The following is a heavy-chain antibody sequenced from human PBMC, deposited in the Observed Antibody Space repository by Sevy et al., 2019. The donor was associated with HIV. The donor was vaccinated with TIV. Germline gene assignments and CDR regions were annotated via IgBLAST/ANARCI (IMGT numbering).Heavy chain of an antibody. Sequence: GGSLRLSCAASGFTFSSYSMNWVRQAPGKGLEWVSSISSSSSYIYHADSVKGRFTTSSDNAKKSLSLQMNSLRAEDTAVYYCAGDGGCSSTSCLLYFDYWGQGTLVTVSS. D-gene: IGHD2-2*01. J-gene: IGHJ4*02. CDR3: AGDGGCSSTSCLLYFDY. CDR1: GFTFSSYS. V-gene: IGHV3-21*01. CDR2: ISSSSSYI.